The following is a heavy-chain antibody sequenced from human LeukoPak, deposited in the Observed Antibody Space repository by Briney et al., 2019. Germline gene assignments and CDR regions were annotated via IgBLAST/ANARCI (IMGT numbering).Heavy chain of an antibody. CDR2: IYSGGST. D-gene: IGHD1-7*01. Sequence: TGGSLRLSCAASGFTVSSNYMSWVRQAPGKGLEWVSVIYSGGSTYHADSVKGRFTISRDNSKNTLYLQMNSLRAEDTAVYYCARDPRSGIPGTSAGMDVWGQGTTVTVSS. V-gene: IGHV3-53*01. J-gene: IGHJ6*02. CDR3: ARDPRSGIPGTSAGMDV. CDR1: GFTVSSNY.